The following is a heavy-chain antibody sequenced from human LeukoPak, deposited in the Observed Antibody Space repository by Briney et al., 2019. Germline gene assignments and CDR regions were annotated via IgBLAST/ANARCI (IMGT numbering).Heavy chain of an antibody. D-gene: IGHD6-13*01. Sequence: SETLSLTCAVYGGSFSGSYWGWIRQPPGKGLEWIGEINHSGSTNYNPSLKSRVTISVDTSKNQFSLKLSSVTAADTAVYYCARVFIAAAGTSFWFDPWGQGTLVTVSS. CDR2: INHSGST. CDR1: GGSFSGSY. CDR3: ARVFIAAAGTSFWFDP. J-gene: IGHJ5*02. V-gene: IGHV4-34*01.